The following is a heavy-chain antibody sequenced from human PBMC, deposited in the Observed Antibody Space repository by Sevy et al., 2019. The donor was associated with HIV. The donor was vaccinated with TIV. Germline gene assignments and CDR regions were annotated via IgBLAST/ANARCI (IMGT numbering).Heavy chain of an antibody. CDR1: GFTFSSYA. CDR2: ISGSGGST. D-gene: IGHD3-22*01. Sequence: GGSLRLSCAASGFTFSSYAMSWVRQAPGKGLEWVSAISGSGGSTYYADSVKGRFTISRDNSKNTMYLQMNGLRAEDTAVYYCAKGAEYYDSSGYQQEVDAFDIWGQGTMVTVSS. J-gene: IGHJ3*02. V-gene: IGHV3-23*01. CDR3: AKGAEYYDSSGYQQEVDAFDI.